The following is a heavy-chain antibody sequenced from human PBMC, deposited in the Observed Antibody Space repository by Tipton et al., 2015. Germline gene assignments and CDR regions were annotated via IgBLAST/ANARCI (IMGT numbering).Heavy chain of an antibody. J-gene: IGHJ4*02. CDR3: ARDRVNWNAKDY. Sequence: SLRLSCAASGFGFSDYYMSWIRQAPGKGLEWVSYISSSGNTKYYADSVKGRFTISRDNAKKSLYLQMNSLRAEDTAVYYCARDRVNWNAKDYWGQGTLVIVSS. D-gene: IGHD1-1*01. CDR2: ISSSGNTK. CDR1: GFGFSDYY. V-gene: IGHV3-11*01.